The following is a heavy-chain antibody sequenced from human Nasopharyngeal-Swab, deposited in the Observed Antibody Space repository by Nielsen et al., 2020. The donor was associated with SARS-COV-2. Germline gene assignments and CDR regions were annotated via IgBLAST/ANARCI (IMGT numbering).Heavy chain of an antibody. V-gene: IGHV3-66*01. CDR3: ARATFADWYFDL. Sequence: GESLKISCAASGFTVSSNYMSWVRQAPGKGLEWVSVIYSGGSTYYADSVKGRFTISRDNSENTLYLQMNSLRAEDTAVYYCARATFADWYFDLWGRGTLVTVSS. CDR1: GFTVSSNY. CDR2: IYSGGST. J-gene: IGHJ2*01. D-gene: IGHD2/OR15-2a*01.